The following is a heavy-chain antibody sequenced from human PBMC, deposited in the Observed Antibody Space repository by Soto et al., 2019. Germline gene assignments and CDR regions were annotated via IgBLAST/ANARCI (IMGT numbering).Heavy chain of an antibody. CDR1: GYTFTGYY. Sequence: GASVKVSCKASGYTFTGYYMHWVRQAPGQGLEWMGWINPNSGGTNYAQKFQGWVTMTRDTSISTAYMELSRLRSDDTAVYYCARGTAMAGALKYGMDVWGQGTTVTVSS. CDR2: INPNSGGT. D-gene: IGHD5-18*01. V-gene: IGHV1-2*04. J-gene: IGHJ6*02. CDR3: ARGTAMAGALKYGMDV.